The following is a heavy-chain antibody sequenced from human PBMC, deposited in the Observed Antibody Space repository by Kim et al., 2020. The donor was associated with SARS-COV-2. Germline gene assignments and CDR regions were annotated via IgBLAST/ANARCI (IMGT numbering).Heavy chain of an antibody. D-gene: IGHD3-10*01. CDR3: VRQVAGSNFDV. J-gene: IGHJ3*01. Sequence: FCADSVKGRFTISRDNSKNTVYLQLNIVRAEDTATYYCVRQVAGSNFDVWGQGTMVTVSS. V-gene: IGHV3-23*01.